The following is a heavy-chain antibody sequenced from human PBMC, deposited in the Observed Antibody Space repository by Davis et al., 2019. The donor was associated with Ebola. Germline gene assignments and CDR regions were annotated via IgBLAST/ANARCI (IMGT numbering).Heavy chain of an antibody. Sequence: GESLKISCAASGFTFSSYGMHWVRQAPGKGLEWVAVIWYDGSNKYYADSVKGRFTISRNNSKNTLYLQMNSLRAEDTAVYYCARGQWFRELLFGYGMDVWGQGTTVTVSS. J-gene: IGHJ6*02. D-gene: IGHD3-10*01. CDR1: GFTFSSYG. CDR2: IWYDGSNK. CDR3: ARGQWFRELLFGYGMDV. V-gene: IGHV3-33*08.